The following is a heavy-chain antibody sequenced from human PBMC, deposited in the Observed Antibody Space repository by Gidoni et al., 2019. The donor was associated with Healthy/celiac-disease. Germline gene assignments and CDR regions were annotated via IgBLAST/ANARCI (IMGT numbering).Heavy chain of an antibody. CDR1: GGSFSGYY. J-gene: IGHJ6*02. CDR3: ARGVDGMDV. CDR2: INHSGST. Sequence: QVQLQQWGAGLLKPSETLSLTCPVYGGSFSGYYWSWIRQPPGKGLEWIGEINHSGSTNYNPSLKSRVTISVDTSKNQFSLKLSSVTAADTAVYYCARGVDGMDVWGQGTTVTVSS. V-gene: IGHV4-34*01.